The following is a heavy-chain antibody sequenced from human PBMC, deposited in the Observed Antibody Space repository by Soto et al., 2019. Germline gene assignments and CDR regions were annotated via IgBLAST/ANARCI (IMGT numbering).Heavy chain of an antibody. D-gene: IGHD6-19*01. CDR2: ISGRGGST. Sequence: EVQGLESGGGLVQPGGSLRLSCAASGFTFSSYGMNWVRQAPGKGLEWVSVISGRGGSTYYADSVKGRFTISRDNSKNTLYLQMNSLRAEDTAVFYCARRSSGWYFDYWGQGPLVTVSS. V-gene: IGHV3-23*01. J-gene: IGHJ4*02. CDR1: GFTFSSYG. CDR3: ARRSSGWYFDY.